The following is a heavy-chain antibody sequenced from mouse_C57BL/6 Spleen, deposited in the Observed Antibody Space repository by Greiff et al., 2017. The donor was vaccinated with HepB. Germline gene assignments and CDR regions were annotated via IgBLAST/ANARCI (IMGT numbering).Heavy chain of an antibody. D-gene: IGHD2-4*01. V-gene: IGHV1-69*01. CDR1: GYTFTSYW. Sequence: QVQLQQPGAELVMPGASVKLSCKASGYTFTSYWMHWVKQRPGQGLEWIGEIDPSDSYTNYNQKFKGKSTLTVDKSSSTAYMPLSSLTSEDSAVYYCARPYEYDRGYAMDYWGQETSVTVSS. CDR2: IDPSDSYT. J-gene: IGHJ4*01. CDR3: ARPYEYDRGYAMDY.